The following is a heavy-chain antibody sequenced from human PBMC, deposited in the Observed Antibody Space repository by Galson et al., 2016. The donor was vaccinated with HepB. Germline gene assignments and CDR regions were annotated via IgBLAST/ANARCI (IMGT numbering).Heavy chain of an antibody. CDR1: GYTFTSYW. CDR3: ARHWGDVGATEDYFKI. D-gene: IGHD1-26*01. J-gene: IGHJ3*02. CDR2: IYPGDSDT. V-gene: IGHV5-51*01. Sequence: QSGAEVKKPGESLKISCKASGYTFTSYWIGWVRQMPGKGLEWMGIIYPGDSDTRYSPSFQGQVTISADKSINTAYLQWSSLKASDTAFYYCARHWGDVGATEDYFKIWGQGTMVTVSS.